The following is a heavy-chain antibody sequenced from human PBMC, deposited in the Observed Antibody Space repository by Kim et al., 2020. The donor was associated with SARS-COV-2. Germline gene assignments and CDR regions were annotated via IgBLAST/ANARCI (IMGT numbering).Heavy chain of an antibody. Sequence: SETLSLTCTVSGGSISSYYWSWIRQPPGKGLEWIGYIYYSGSTNYNPSLKSRVTISVDTSKNQFSLKLSSVTAADTAVYYCARRYPRPYCGGDCYPDAFDIWGQGTMVTVSS. J-gene: IGHJ3*02. D-gene: IGHD2-21*01. CDR2: IYYSGST. CDR3: ARRYPRPYCGGDCYPDAFDI. CDR1: GGSISSYY. V-gene: IGHV4-59*01.